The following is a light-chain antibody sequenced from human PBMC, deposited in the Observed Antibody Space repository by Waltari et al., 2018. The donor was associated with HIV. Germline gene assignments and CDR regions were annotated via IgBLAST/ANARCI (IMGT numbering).Light chain of an antibody. CDR2: GVT. Sequence: QSALTQPASVSGSPGQSITISCTGITSDIGDYNYVSWYQQHSDKAPKLIIYGVTQRPSWVSSRFSGSKSGNTASLTISGLQAEDEADYYCSSYTGITTRLYVFGSGTKVTVL. CDR1: TSDIGDYNY. V-gene: IGLV2-14*01. J-gene: IGLJ1*01. CDR3: SSYTGITTRLYV.